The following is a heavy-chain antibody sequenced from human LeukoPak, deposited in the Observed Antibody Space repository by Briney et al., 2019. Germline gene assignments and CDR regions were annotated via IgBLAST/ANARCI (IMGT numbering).Heavy chain of an antibody. D-gene: IGHD1-26*01. V-gene: IGHV1-69*05. J-gene: IGHJ4*02. Sequence: SVKVSCKASGGTFSSYAISWVRQAPGQGLERMGRIIPIFGTANYAQKFQGRVTITTDESTSTAYMELSSLRSEDTAVYYCARDRGQGVGATRYFDYWGRGTLVTVSS. CDR1: GGTFSSYA. CDR3: ARDRGQGVGATRYFDY. CDR2: IIPIFGTA.